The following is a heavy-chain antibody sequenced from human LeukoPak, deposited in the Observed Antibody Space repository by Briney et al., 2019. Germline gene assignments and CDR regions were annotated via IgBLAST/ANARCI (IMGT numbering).Heavy chain of an antibody. CDR3: ARTVVVLWFGELNQHLDY. D-gene: IGHD3-10*01. V-gene: IGHV3-11*04. Sequence: GGSLRLSCAASGFTFSDYYMSWIRQAPGKGLEWVSYISSSGSTIYYADSVKGRFTISRDNAKNSLYLQMNSLRAEDTAVYYCARTVVVLWFGELNQHLDYWGQGTLVTVSS. J-gene: IGHJ4*02. CDR1: GFTFSDYY. CDR2: ISSSGSTI.